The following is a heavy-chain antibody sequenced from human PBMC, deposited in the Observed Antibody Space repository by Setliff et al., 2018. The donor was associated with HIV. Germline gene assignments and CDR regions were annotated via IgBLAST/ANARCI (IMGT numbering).Heavy chain of an antibody. CDR1: GGTFSSYT. CDR3: ASAGAWQRNALDI. J-gene: IGHJ3*02. D-gene: IGHD5-12*01. Sequence: ASVKVSCKASGGTFSSYTISWVRQAPGQGLEWMGWMNPSGGSTSYAQKFQGRVAMTRDTSTSTVYMELSSLRSEDTAVYYCASAGAWQRNALDIWGQGTMVTVSS. CDR2: MNPSGGST. V-gene: IGHV1-46*01.